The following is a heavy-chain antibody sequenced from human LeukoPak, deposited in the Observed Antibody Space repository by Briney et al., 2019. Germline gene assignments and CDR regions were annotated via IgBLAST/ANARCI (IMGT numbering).Heavy chain of an antibody. D-gene: IGHD1-14*01. CDR3: ARDNIRWFDP. CDR2: IYYSGST. Sequence: PETLSLTCTVSVGSISNSDYYWGWIRQPPGKGLEWIGSIYYSGSTYYNPSLKSRVTISVDTSKNQFSLKLSSVTAADTAVYYCARDNIRWFDPWGQGTLVTVSS. V-gene: IGHV4-39*07. CDR1: VGSISNSDYY. J-gene: IGHJ5*02.